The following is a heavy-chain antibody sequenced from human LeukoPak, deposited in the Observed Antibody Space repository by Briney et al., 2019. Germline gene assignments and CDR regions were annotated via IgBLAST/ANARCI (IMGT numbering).Heavy chain of an antibody. Sequence: PGGSLRLSCAASGFTFSSYAMSWVRQAPGKGLEWVSAISGSGGSTYYADSVKGRFTISRDNSKNTLYLQMNSLRAEDTAAYYCAKDGSAAVAGLFDYWGQGTLVTVSS. CDR2: ISGSGGST. CDR3: AKDGSAAVAGLFDY. V-gene: IGHV3-23*01. D-gene: IGHD6-19*01. J-gene: IGHJ4*02. CDR1: GFTFSSYA.